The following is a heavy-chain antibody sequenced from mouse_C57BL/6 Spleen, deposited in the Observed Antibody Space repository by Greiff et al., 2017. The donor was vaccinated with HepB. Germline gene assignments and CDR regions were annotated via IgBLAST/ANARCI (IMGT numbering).Heavy chain of an antibody. CDR3: ARAERGYAMDY. V-gene: IGHV1-49*01. CDR1: YFAFMARA. Sequence: LQQSGAELVRPGSSVKLSCKDSYFAFMARAMHWVKQRPGHGLEWIGSFTMYSDATEYSENLKGKATLTANTSSSTAYMEHSSLTSEDSAVYYWARAERGYAMDYWGQGTSVTVSS. J-gene: IGHJ4*01. CDR2: FTMYSDAT.